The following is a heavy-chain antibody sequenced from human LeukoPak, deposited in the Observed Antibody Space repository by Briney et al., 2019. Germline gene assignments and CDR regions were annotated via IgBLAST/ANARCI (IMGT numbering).Heavy chain of an antibody. D-gene: IGHD6-19*01. V-gene: IGHV1-69*01. CDR3: ARDPYSSGWFDGYDY. Sequence: ASVKVSCKASGGTFSSYAISWVRQAPGQGLEWMGGIIPIFGTANYAQKFQGRVTITADESTSTAYMELSSLRSEDTAVYYCARDPYSSGWFDGYDYWGQGTLVTVSS. J-gene: IGHJ4*02. CDR1: GGTFSSYA. CDR2: IIPIFGTA.